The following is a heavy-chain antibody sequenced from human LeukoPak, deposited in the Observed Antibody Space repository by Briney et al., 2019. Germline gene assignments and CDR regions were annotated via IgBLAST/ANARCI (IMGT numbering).Heavy chain of an antibody. CDR1: GFTFSSYA. D-gene: IGHD3-10*01. J-gene: IGHJ4*02. Sequence: GFLRLSCAASGFTFSSYAMSWVRQAPGKGLEWVSAISGSGGSTYYADSVKGRFTISRDNSKNTLYLQMNSLRAEDTAVYYCAKVPEVRGYYFDYWGQGTLVTVSS. CDR2: ISGSGGST. V-gene: IGHV3-23*01. CDR3: AKVPEVRGYYFDY.